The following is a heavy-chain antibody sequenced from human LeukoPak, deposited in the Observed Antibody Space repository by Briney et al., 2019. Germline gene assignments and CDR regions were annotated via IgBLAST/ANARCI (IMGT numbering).Heavy chain of an antibody. J-gene: IGHJ4*02. CDR1: GFTFDDYA. V-gene: IGHV3-9*01. CDR3: ARDPLRRFDY. D-gene: IGHD3-16*01. Sequence: QPGGSLRLSCAASGFTFDDYAMHWVRQAPGKGLEWVSGLNWNSGGIVYADSVKGRFTISRDNAKGSLYLQMNSLRAEDTAVYYCARDPLRRFDYWGQGTLVTVSS. CDR2: LNWNSGGI.